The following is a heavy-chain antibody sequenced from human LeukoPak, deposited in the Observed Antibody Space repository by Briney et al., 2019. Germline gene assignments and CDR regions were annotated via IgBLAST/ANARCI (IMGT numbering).Heavy chain of an antibody. D-gene: IGHD5-12*01. CDR3: AKYSGYEYYYHYYMDV. J-gene: IGHJ6*03. V-gene: IGHV3-23*01. CDR2: ISGSGGST. CDR1: GFTFSSHG. Sequence: PGGTLRLSCAASGFTFSSHGMSWVRQAPGKGLEWVSAISGSGGSTYYADSVKGRFTVSRDNSKNTLSLQMNSLRAEDTAVYYCAKYSGYEYYYHYYMDVWGKGTTVTISS.